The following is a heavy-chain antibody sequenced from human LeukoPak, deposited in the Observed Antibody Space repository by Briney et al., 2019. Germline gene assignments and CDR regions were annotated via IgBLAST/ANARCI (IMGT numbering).Heavy chain of an antibody. CDR3: ARSLRNSSGWFDY. D-gene: IGHD6-19*01. J-gene: IGHJ4*02. V-gene: IGHV4-59*01. Sequence: SETLSLTCTVSGGSISSYYWSWIRQPPGEGLEWIGYIYYSGSTNYNPSLKSRVTISVDTSKNQFSLKLSSVTAADTAVYYCARSLRNSSGWFDYWGQGTLVTVSS. CDR1: GGSISSYY. CDR2: IYYSGST.